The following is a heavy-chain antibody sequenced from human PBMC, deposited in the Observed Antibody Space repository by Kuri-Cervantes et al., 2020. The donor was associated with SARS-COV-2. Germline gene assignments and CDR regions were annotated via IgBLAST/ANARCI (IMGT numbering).Heavy chain of an antibody. V-gene: IGHV4-39*07. CDR2: IYYSGST. J-gene: IGHJ6*02. CDR1: GGSISSSSYY. D-gene: IGHD1-26*01. Sequence: SETLSLTCTVSGGSISSSSYYWGWIRQPPGKGLKWIGSIYYSGSTNYNNSLDSRVTISVDTSKNQLSLRLSSVTAADTAVYYCGRLGATKGSHYYGVDVWGQGTTVTVSS. CDR3: GRLGATKGSHYYGVDV.